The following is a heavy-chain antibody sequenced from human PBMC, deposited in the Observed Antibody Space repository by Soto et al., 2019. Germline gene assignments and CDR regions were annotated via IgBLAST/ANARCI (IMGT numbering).Heavy chain of an antibody. V-gene: IGHV3-48*02. D-gene: IGHD6-19*01. CDR2: ISSSSSTI. CDR1: GFTFSSYS. Sequence: EVQLVESGGGLVQPGGSLRLSCAASGFTFSSYSMNWVRQAPGKGLEWVSYISSSSSTIYYADSVKGRFTISRDNAKNSLYLQMNSLRDEETAVYYCARVFYSVAGTGGLDYWGQGTLVTVSS. J-gene: IGHJ4*02. CDR3: ARVFYSVAGTGGLDY.